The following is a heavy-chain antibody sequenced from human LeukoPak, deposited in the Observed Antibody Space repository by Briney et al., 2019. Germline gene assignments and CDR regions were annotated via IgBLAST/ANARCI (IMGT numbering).Heavy chain of an antibody. CDR3: AKVAIAAALNWFDP. Sequence: GGSLRLSCAASGFTFSSYGMHWVRQAPGKGLEWVAVIWYGGSNKYYADSVKGRFTISRDNSKNTLYLQMNSLRAEDTAVYYCAKVAIAAALNWFDPWGQGTLVTVSS. CDR2: IWYGGSNK. CDR1: GFTFSSYG. D-gene: IGHD6-13*01. J-gene: IGHJ5*02. V-gene: IGHV3-30*02.